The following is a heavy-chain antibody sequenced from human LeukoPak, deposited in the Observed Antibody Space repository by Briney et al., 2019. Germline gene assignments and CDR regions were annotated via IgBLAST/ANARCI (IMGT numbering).Heavy chain of an antibody. J-gene: IGHJ4*02. V-gene: IGHV1-8*01. D-gene: IGHD6-13*01. CDR2: MNPNSGNT. CDR3: ARSLSIAADGRKRAYYFDY. Sequence: ASVKVSCKASGYTFTSYDINWVRQATGQGLEWMGWMNPNSGNTGYAQKFQGRVTMTRNTSISTAYMELSSLRSEDTAVYYCARSLSIAADGRKRAYYFDYWGQGTLVTVSS. CDR1: GYTFTSYD.